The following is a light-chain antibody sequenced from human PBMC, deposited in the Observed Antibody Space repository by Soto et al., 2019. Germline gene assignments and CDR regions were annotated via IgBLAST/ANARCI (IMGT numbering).Light chain of an antibody. CDR1: SSNIGAGYD. Sequence: QSVLTQPPSVSGAPGQRVTISCTGSSSNIGAGYDVNWYQQLPVTAPKLLIFGDSNRPSGVPDRFSGSKSGTSAYLAITGLQADDEADYYCQSYDSRLSGADVFGTGTKVTVL. CDR2: GDS. V-gene: IGLV1-40*01. CDR3: QSYDSRLSGADV. J-gene: IGLJ1*01.